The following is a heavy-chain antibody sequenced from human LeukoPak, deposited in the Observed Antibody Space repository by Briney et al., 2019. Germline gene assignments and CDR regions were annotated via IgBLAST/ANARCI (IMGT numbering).Heavy chain of an antibody. D-gene: IGHD6-19*01. V-gene: IGHV3-33*08. CDR3: ARAIAVAGNFDY. CDR1: GFTVSSNY. CDR2: FWYDGSNK. J-gene: IGHJ4*02. Sequence: GGSLRLSCAASGFTVSSNYMSWVRQAPGKGLEWVAVFWYDGSNKYYADSVKGRFTISRDNSKNILYLQMNSLRAEDTAVYYCARAIAVAGNFDYWGQGTLVTVSS.